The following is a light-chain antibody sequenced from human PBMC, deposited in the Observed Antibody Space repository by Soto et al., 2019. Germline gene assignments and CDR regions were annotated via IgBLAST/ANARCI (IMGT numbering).Light chain of an antibody. Sequence: IVLTQSPGTLSLSPGERATLSCRASQSVSSSYLARYQQKPGQAPRLLIYGASSRATGIPDRFSGSGSGTDFTLTISRLEPEDFAVYYCQQYGSSPTFGGGTKVDIK. CDR2: GAS. V-gene: IGKV3-20*01. CDR1: QSVSSSY. J-gene: IGKJ4*01. CDR3: QQYGSSPT.